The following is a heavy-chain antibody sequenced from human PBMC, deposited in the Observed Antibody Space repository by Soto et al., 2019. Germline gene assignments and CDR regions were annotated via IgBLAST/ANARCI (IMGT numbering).Heavy chain of an antibody. J-gene: IGHJ5*02. CDR2: IYYDGSDK. CDR3: ARGGSLSTWWFDP. Sequence: ESGGGVVQPGRSLKLSCAASGFTFSDYGMHWVRQAPGKGLEWVALIYYDGSDKYYADSVKGRFTISRDNSNNTLYLQMNSLRADDTAVYFCARGGSLSTWWFDPWGQGTLVTVSS. V-gene: IGHV3-33*01. D-gene: IGHD3-10*01. CDR1: GFTFSDYG.